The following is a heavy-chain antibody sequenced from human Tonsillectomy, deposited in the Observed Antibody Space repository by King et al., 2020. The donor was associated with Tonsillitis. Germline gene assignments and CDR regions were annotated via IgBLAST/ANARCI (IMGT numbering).Heavy chain of an antibody. CDR2: IKADGIDK. CDR1: VFTFSSYC. J-gene: IGHJ4*02. V-gene: IGHV3-7*01. D-gene: IGHD6-19*01. Sequence: VQLVESGVVWVQPGGSLRLSCVASVFTFSSYCMTLVCQARGQGREWVSSIKADGIDKVYVDSVKGRLTLSRDHAKNLLYLQMNSLRADDTAVYYCARDGGGGWYSDYWGQGTLVTVSS. CDR3: ARDGGGGWYSDY.